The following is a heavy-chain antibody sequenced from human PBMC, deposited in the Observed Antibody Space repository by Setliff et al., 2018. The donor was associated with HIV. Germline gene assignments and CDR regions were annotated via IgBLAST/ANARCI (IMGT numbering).Heavy chain of an antibody. D-gene: IGHD2-2*01. CDR3: ARDDSIVLVPAIMRGDGLDC. J-gene: IGHJ3*01. V-gene: IGHV4-39*07. Sequence: SETLSLTCTVSGGSVGSSSYYWAWIRQPPGQGLEWIGSIYYTGNTKYKPSLESRVTFSIDTSENQSSWRLASVTAADSAMYYCARDDSIVLVPAIMRGDGLDCWGQGRMVTVSS. CDR1: GGSVGSSSYY. CDR2: IYYTGNT.